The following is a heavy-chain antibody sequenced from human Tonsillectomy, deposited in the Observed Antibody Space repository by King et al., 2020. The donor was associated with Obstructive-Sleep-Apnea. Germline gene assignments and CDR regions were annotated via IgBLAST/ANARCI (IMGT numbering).Heavy chain of an antibody. CDR3: ARVGYLYYFDY. J-gene: IGHJ4*02. CDR1: GGSISSSSYY. D-gene: IGHD1-1*01. CDR2: IYYSGST. V-gene: IGHV4-39*07. Sequence: QLQESGPGLVKPSETLSLTCTVSGGSISSSSYYWGWIRQPPGKGLEWIGSIYYSGSTYYNPSLKSRVTISVDTSKNQFSLKLSSVTAADTAVYYCARVGYLYYFDYWGQGTLVTVSS.